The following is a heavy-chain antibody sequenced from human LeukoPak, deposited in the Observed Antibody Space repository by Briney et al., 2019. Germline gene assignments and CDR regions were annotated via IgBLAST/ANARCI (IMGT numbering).Heavy chain of an antibody. CDR1: GFTFSSYS. CDR2: ISSSSSYI. Sequence: GGSLRLSCAASGFTFSSYSMNWVRQAPGKGLEWVSSISSSSSYIYYADSVKGRFTISRDNAKNSLYLQMDSLRAEDTAVYYCEDGSYYRGAFDIWGQGTMVTVSS. D-gene: IGHD1-26*01. V-gene: IGHV3-21*01. J-gene: IGHJ3*02. CDR3: EDGSYYRGAFDI.